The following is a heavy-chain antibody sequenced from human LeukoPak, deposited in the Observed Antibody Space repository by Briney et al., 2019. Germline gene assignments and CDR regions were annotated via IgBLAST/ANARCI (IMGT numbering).Heavy chain of an antibody. D-gene: IGHD6-19*01. CDR1: GGSISTYY. V-gene: IGHV4-59*08. J-gene: IGHJ5*02. Sequence: SETLSLTCTVSGGSISTYYWSWIRQPPGKGLEWIGYAYYSGSTTYNPSLESRVTISVDTSKNQFSLKLTAVTAADTAVYYCARNSAVATSRSWFDPWGQGTLVTVSS. CDR2: AYYSGST. CDR3: ARNSAVATSRSWFDP.